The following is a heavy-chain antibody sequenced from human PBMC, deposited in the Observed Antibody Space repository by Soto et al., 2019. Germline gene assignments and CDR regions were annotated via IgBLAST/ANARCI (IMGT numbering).Heavy chain of an antibody. Sequence: EVQLLESGGGLVQPGRSLRVSCMASGFDFSRYALTWVRQAPGLGLEWISAITASADNTYYADSVKGRFAISRDNSKNTLYLDMSGLRVDDTAVYRCVRGIYPSSAGGPFDTWGQGTLVTVSS. CDR1: GFDFSRYA. J-gene: IGHJ1*01. V-gene: IGHV3-23*01. CDR2: ITASADNT. CDR3: VRGIYPSSAGGPFDT. D-gene: IGHD3-22*01.